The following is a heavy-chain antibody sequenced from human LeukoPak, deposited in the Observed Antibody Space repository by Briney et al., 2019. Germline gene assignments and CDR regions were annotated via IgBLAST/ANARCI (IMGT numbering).Heavy chain of an antibody. D-gene: IGHD5-12*01. Sequence: GGSLRLSCAASGFTFSSYSMNWVRQAPGKGLQWMSTISYDGDNKYYVDSVKGRFTISRDNSKNTLYLQMNSLRAEDTAVYYCAKGGDSPYYMDVWGKGTTVTVSS. CDR2: ISYDGDNK. J-gene: IGHJ6*03. CDR1: GFTFSSYS. CDR3: AKGGDSPYYMDV. V-gene: IGHV3-30*18.